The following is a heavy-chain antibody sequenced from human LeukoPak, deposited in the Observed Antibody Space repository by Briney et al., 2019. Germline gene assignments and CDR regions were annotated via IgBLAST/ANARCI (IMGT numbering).Heavy chain of an antibody. V-gene: IGHV4-34*01. Sequence: SETLSLTCAVYGGSFSGYYWSWIRQPPGKGLEWIGEINHSGSTNYNPSLKSRVTISVDTSKNQFSLKLSSVTAADTAVYYCARGGWGYGGNPVSGAFDIWGQGTMVTVSS. D-gene: IGHD4-23*01. CDR3: ARGGWGYGGNPVSGAFDI. J-gene: IGHJ3*02. CDR1: GGSFSGYY. CDR2: INHSGST.